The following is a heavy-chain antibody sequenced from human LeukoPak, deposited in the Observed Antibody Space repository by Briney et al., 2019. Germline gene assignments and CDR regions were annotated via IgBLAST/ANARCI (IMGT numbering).Heavy chain of an antibody. CDR1: GFTFSSYG. CDR2: IRYDGSNK. V-gene: IGHV3-30*02. Sequence: GGSLRLSCAASGFTFSSYGMHWVRQAPGKGLEWVAFIRYDGSNKYYADSVKGRFTISRDNSKNTLYLQMNSLRAEDTAVYYCARSYCTNGVCYDYYYMDVWGKGTTVTVSS. CDR3: ARSYCTNGVCYDYYYMDV. D-gene: IGHD2-8*01. J-gene: IGHJ6*03.